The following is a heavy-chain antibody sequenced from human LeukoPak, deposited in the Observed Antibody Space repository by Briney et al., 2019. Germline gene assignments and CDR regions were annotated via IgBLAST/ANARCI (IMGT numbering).Heavy chain of an antibody. Sequence: SETLSLTCAVYGGSFSGYYWRWIRQPPGKGLEWIGEINHSGSTNYNPSLKSRVTISVDTSKNQFSLKLSSVTAADTAVYYCARVEGVGSSWSLGYFDLWGRGTLVTVSS. CDR2: INHSGST. V-gene: IGHV4-34*01. CDR1: GGSFSGYY. J-gene: IGHJ2*01. CDR3: ARVEGVGSSWSLGYFDL. D-gene: IGHD6-13*01.